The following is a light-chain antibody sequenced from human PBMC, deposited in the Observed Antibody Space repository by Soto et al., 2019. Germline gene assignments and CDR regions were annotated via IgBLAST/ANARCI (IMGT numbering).Light chain of an antibody. CDR3: SSYTSSSTLRYV. CDR2: DVS. Sequence: QSALTQPASVSGSPGQSITIPCTGNNNEVVGYNYVSWYQQHPGKAPKLMIYDVSNRPSGVSNRFSGSKSGNTASLTISVLQAEDEADYYRSSYTSSSTLRYVFGTGTKVTVL. V-gene: IGLV2-14*01. J-gene: IGLJ1*01. CDR1: NNEVVGYNY.